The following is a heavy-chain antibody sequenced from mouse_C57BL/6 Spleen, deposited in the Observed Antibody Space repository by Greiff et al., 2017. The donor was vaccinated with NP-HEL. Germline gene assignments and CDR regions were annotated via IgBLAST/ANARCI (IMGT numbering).Heavy chain of an antibody. CDR2: ISNGGGST. D-gene: IGHD2-3*01. Sequence: EVKVVESGGGLVQPGGSLKLSCAASGFTFSDYYMYWVRQTPEKRLEWVAYISNGGGSTYYPDTVKGRFTISRDNAKNTLYLQMSRLKSEDTAMYYCATYEAWFAYWGQGTLVTVSA. CDR1: GFTFSDYY. CDR3: ATYEAWFAY. V-gene: IGHV5-12*01. J-gene: IGHJ3*01.